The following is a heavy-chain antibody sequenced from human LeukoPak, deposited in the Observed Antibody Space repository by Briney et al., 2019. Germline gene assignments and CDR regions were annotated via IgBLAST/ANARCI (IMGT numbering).Heavy chain of an antibody. CDR2: ISGSGGST. D-gene: IGHD3-10*01. J-gene: IGHJ6*02. Sequence: QSGGSLRLSCAASGFTFSSYAMSWVRQAPGKGLEWVSAISGSGGSTYYADSVKGRFTISRDNSKNTLYLQMNSLRAEDTAVYYCAKVGPYGSGNDIRGGYYYYYGMDVWGQGTTVTVSS. V-gene: IGHV3-23*01. CDR3: AKVGPYGSGNDIRGGYYYYYGMDV. CDR1: GFTFSSYA.